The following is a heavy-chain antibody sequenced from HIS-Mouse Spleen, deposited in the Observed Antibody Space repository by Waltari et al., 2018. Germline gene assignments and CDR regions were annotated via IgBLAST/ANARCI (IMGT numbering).Heavy chain of an antibody. CDR2: IYYSGST. D-gene: IGHD6-13*01. Sequence: QLQLQESGPGLVKPSETLSLTCTVSGGSISSSSYYWGWIRQPPGKGLEGIGSIYYSGSTHCNPALKSRVTISVDTSKNQFALKLRSVTAAATAVYYCAREIPYSSSWYDWYFDLWGRGTLVTVSS. V-gene: IGHV4-39*07. J-gene: IGHJ2*01. CDR3: AREIPYSSSWYDWYFDL. CDR1: GGSISSSSYY.